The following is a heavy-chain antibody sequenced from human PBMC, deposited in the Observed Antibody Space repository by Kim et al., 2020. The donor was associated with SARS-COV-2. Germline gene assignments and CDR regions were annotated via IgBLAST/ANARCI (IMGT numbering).Heavy chain of an antibody. Sequence: GGSLRLSCAASGFTFSSYGMHWVRQAPGKGLEWVAVISYHGSNKYYADSVKGRFTISRDNSKNTLYLQMNSLRAEDTAVYYCAKEQWLSTYYSYVMDVWGLGTTVTVSS. CDR2: ISYHGSNK. V-gene: IGHV3-30*18. D-gene: IGHD6-19*01. CDR3: AKEQWLSTYYSYVMDV. J-gene: IGHJ6*02. CDR1: GFTFSSYG.